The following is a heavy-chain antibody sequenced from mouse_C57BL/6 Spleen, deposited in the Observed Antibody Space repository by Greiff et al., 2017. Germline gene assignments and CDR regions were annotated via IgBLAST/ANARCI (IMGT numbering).Heavy chain of an antibody. V-gene: IGHV1-64*01. D-gene: IGHD3-2*02. CDR2: IHPNSGST. Sequence: QVQLQQPGAELVKPGASVKLSCKASGYTFTSYWMHWVKQRPGQGLEWIGMIHPNSGSTNYNEKFKSKDTLTVDKSSSTAYMQLSSLTSEDAAVYYCARSGTFWFAYWGQGTLVTVSA. CDR1: GYTFTSYW. CDR3: ARSGTFWFAY. J-gene: IGHJ3*01.